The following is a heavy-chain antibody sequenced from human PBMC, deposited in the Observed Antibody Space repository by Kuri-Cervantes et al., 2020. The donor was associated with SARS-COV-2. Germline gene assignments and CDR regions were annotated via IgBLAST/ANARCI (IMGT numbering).Heavy chain of an antibody. CDR3: ATPAPEYGGNSGGWVF. CDR1: GFTVSSNY. J-gene: IGHJ4*02. D-gene: IGHD4-23*01. Sequence: GESLKISCAASGFTVSSNYMSWVRQAPGKGLEWVSYISSSSSTIYYADSVEGRFTISRDNAKNSLYLQMNSLRAEDTAVYYCATPAPEYGGNSGGWVFWGQGTLVTVSS. V-gene: IGHV3-48*01. CDR2: ISSSSSTI.